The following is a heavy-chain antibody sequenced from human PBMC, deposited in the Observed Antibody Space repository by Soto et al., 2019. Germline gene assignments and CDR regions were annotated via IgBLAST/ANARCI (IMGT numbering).Heavy chain of an antibody. CDR1: GFTFSSYA. CDR2: ISGSGGST. D-gene: IGHD3-22*01. J-gene: IGHJ3*02. CDR3: AKGFPYYYDSSGYSAPGAFDI. Sequence: QSGGSLRLSCAASGFTFSSYAMSWVRQAPGKGLEWVSAISGSGGSTYYADSVKGRFTISRDNSKNTLYLQMNSLRAEDTAVYYCAKGFPYYYDSSGYSAPGAFDIWGQGTMVTVSS. V-gene: IGHV3-23*01.